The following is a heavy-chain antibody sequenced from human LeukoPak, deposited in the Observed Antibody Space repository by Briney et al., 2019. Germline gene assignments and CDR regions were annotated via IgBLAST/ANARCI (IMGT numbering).Heavy chain of an antibody. CDR3: ARVHDYSGAFDY. CDR2: ISAYNGNT. Sequence: ASVKVSCKASGGTFSSYGISWVRQAPGQGLEWMGWISAYNGNTNYAQKFQGRVTMTTDTSTSTAYMELRSLRSDDTAVYYCARVHDYSGAFDYWGQGTLVTVSS. J-gene: IGHJ4*02. CDR1: GGTFSSYG. D-gene: IGHD5-12*01. V-gene: IGHV1-18*01.